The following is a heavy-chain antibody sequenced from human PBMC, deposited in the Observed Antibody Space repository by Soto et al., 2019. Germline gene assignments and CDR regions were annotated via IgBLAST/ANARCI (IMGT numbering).Heavy chain of an antibody. CDR2: ISHSGST. V-gene: IGHV4-31*01. CDR1: GGSISSAAYY. Sequence: QVQLQESGPGLVKPSQTLSLTCTVSGGSISSAAYYWSWIRQHTGKGLEWIGYISHSGSTYYTPSLKSPVIISAGTSKNQFSVNLSSVTAADTAVYYCAREYTYGSIFFGCWGQGALVTVSS. CDR3: AREYTYGSIFFGC. D-gene: IGHD5-18*01. J-gene: IGHJ4*02.